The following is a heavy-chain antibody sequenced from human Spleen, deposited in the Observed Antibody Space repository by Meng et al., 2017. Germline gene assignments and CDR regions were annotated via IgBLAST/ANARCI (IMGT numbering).Heavy chain of an antibody. CDR3: ARISWTRYYFDY. V-gene: IGHV1-69*06. CDR1: VATFSSYS. Sequence: VXEWTKPGASXKGSCKASVATFSSYSITWVRQAPGQGLEWMGGSIPIFGTPKYAQKFQGRVTITADKSTSTVYMELSSLRSEDTALYFCARISWTRYYFDYWGQGTLVTVSS. CDR2: SIPIFGTP. D-gene: IGHD3/OR15-3a*01. J-gene: IGHJ4*02.